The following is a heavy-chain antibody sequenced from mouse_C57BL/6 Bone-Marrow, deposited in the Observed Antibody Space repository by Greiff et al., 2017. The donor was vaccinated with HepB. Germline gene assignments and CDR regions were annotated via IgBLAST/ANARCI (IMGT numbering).Heavy chain of an antibody. V-gene: IGHV7-1*01. J-gene: IGHJ4*01. Sequence: EVKVVESGGGLVQSGRSLRLSCATSGFTFSDFYMEWVRQAPGKGLEWIAASRNKANDYTTEYSASVKGRFIVSRDTSQSILYLQMNALRAEDTAIYYCARDAGLSYAMDYWGQGTSVTVSS. D-gene: IGHD1-1*02. CDR1: GFTFSDFY. CDR2: SRNKANDYTT. CDR3: ARDAGLSYAMDY.